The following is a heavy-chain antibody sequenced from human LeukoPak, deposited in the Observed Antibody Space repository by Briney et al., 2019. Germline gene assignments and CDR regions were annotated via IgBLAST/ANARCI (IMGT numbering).Heavy chain of an antibody. D-gene: IGHD4-17*01. J-gene: IGHJ6*02. Sequence: SETLSLTCAVYGGSFSGYYWSWIRQPPGKGLEWIGEINHSGSINYNPSLKSRVTISVDTSKNQFSLKLSSVTAADTAVYYCARNYGDYAGMDVWGQGTTVTVSS. CDR3: ARNYGDYAGMDV. CDR1: GGSFSGYY. CDR2: INHSGSI. V-gene: IGHV4-34*01.